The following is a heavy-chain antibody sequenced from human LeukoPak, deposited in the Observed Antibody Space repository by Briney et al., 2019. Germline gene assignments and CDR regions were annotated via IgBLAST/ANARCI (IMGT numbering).Heavy chain of an antibody. V-gene: IGHV3-30-3*01. CDR3: ARVLLWFGEYYYYGMDV. CDR1: GFTFSSYA. J-gene: IGHJ6*02. CDR2: ISYDGSNK. Sequence: GGSLRLSCAASGFTFSSYAMHWVRQAPGKGLEWVAVISYDGSNKYYADSVKGRFTISRDNAKNSLYLQMNSLRAEDTAVYYCARVLLWFGEYYYYGMDVWGQGTTVTVSS. D-gene: IGHD3-10*01.